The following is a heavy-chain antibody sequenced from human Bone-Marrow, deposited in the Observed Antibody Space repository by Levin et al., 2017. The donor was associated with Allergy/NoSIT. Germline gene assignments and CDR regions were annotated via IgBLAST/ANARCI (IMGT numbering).Heavy chain of an antibody. V-gene: IGHV3-53*01. D-gene: IGHD3-16*02. CDR2: IYNSGST. Sequence: SCAASGFTVGSNYMSWVRQAPGKGLEWVSVIYNSGSTYYADSVKGRFIISRDNSKNTLYLQMNSLRAEDTAVYYCARGMSSDYIWGSYRPDAFDVWGQGTMVSVSS. J-gene: IGHJ3*01. CDR1: GFTVGSNY. CDR3: ARGMSSDYIWGSYRPDAFDV.